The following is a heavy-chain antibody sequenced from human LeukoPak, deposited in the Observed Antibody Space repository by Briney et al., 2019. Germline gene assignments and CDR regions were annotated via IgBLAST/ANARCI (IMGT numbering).Heavy chain of an antibody. CDR3: ARDSTIFGVFDY. J-gene: IGHJ4*02. CDR2: IYSGGST. Sequence: GGSQRLSCAASGFTVSSNYMSWVRQAPGKGLEWVSVIYSGGSTYYADSVKGRFTISRDNSKNTLYLQMNSLRAEDTAVYYCARDSTIFGVFDYWGQGTLVTVSS. D-gene: IGHD3-3*01. CDR1: GFTVSSNY. V-gene: IGHV3-53*01.